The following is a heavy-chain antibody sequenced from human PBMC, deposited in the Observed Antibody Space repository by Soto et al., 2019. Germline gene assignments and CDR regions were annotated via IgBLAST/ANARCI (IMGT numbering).Heavy chain of an antibody. CDR2: INPSGGST. V-gene: IGHV1-46*01. Sequence: QVQLVQSGAEVKKPGASVKVSCKASGYTFTSYYMHWVRQAPGQGLEWMGIINPSGGSTTYAQKFQGRVTMTRDTSTSTIYLELSSLRSEDTAVYYCARERGFCSGGSCYYFDCWGQGTLVTVSS. CDR1: GYTFTSYY. CDR3: ARERGFCSGGSCYYFDC. J-gene: IGHJ4*02. D-gene: IGHD2-15*01.